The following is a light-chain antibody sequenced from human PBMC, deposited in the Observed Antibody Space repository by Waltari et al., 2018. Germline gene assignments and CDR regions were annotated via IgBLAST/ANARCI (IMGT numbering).Light chain of an antibody. V-gene: IGLV1-44*01. J-gene: IGLJ3*02. CDR3: ATWDDSLNGWV. CDR2: SNH. CDR1: NFNSGSNP. Sequence: QSVLPQPPSASGPPGQSVPTSCSGSNFNSGSNPGNWYQHLPGTAPKLFIYSNHRRPSGVPGRFSGSKSGTSASLAISGLQSDDEADYYCATWDDSLNGWVFGGGTKLTVL.